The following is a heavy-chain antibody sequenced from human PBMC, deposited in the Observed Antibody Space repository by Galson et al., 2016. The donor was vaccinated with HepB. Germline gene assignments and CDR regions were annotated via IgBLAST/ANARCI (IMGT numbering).Heavy chain of an antibody. CDR3: ARDRRRYFDWFVL. Sequence: SLRLSCAASGFTFSSYAMHWVRQAPGKGLEGVAVISYDGSNKYYADSVKGRFTISRDNSKNTLYLQMNSLRAEDTAVYYCARDRRRYFDWFVLWGQGTLVTVSS. D-gene: IGHD3-9*01. CDR2: ISYDGSNK. CDR1: GFTFSSYA. J-gene: IGHJ4*02. V-gene: IGHV3-30-3*01.